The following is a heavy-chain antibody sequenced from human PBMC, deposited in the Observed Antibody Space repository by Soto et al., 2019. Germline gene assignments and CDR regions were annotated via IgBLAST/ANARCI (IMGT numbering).Heavy chain of an antibody. Sequence: EVQLVESGGGLVQPGGSLRLSCAASGFTFSSYEMNWVRQAPGKGLEWVSYISSSASTIYYADSVKGRFTISRDNAKKSLYLQMNSLRAEDTAVYYCARGQYSSGGGYFDYWGQETLVTVSS. CDR1: GFTFSSYE. V-gene: IGHV3-48*03. D-gene: IGHD6-19*01. CDR3: ARGQYSSGGGYFDY. CDR2: ISSSASTI. J-gene: IGHJ4*02.